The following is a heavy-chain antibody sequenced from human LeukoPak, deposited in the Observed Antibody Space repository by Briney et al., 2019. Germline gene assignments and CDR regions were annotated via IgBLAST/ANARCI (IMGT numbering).Heavy chain of an antibody. J-gene: IGHJ4*02. CDR1: GFTFSSYW. CDR3: AKGGDGYNYYFDY. V-gene: IGHV3-23*01. D-gene: IGHD5-24*01. CDR2: ISGSGGSI. Sequence: GGSLRLSCAASGFTFSSYWMSWVRQAPGKGLEWVSGISGSGGSIRYADSVKGRFIISRDNSKNTLYLQMNSLRAKDTAVYYCAKGGDGYNYYFDYWGQETLVTVSS.